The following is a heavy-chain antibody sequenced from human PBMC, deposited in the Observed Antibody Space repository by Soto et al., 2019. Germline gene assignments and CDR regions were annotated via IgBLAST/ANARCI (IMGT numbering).Heavy chain of an antibody. J-gene: IGHJ6*03. D-gene: IGHD3-16*01. Sequence: QVQLQESGPGLVKPSETLSLSCSVSGGSISGHYWSWVRQTPGKGLEWIGYMYYSGSTHYNPSLTSRFTISVDTSKNHFSLRLTSVTAADTAVYYCARGPYYDLIWNYYYMDVWGKGTTVTVSS. CDR1: GGSISGHY. CDR2: MYYSGST. CDR3: ARGPYYDLIWNYYYMDV. V-gene: IGHV4-59*08.